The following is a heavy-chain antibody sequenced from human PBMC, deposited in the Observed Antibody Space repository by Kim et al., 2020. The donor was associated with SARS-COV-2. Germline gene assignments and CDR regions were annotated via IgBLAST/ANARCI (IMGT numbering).Heavy chain of an antibody. CDR3: AREKIRNSFDP. J-gene: IGHJ5*02. V-gene: IGHV4-31*02. Sequence: SHPPLKRRVTISVSTSKTQFSLKLSSVTAADTAVYYCAREKIRNSFDPWGQGTLVTVSS.